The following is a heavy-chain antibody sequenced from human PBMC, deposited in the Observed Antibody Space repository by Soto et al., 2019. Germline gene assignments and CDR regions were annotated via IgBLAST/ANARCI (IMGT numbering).Heavy chain of an antibody. CDR1: GFIFSSYA. CDR2: ISYDGSNK. D-gene: IGHD3-3*01. V-gene: IGHV3-30-3*01. CDR3: AKEKEITIFGVAPEYFQH. Sequence: GGSLRLSCAASGFIFSSYALHWVRQAPGKGLEWVALISYDGSNKYYADSVKGRFTISRDNSKNTLYLQMNSLRAEDTAVYYCAKEKEITIFGVAPEYFQHWGQGTLVTVSS. J-gene: IGHJ1*01.